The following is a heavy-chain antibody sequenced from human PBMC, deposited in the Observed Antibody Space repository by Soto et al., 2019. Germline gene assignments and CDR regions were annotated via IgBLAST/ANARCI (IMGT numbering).Heavy chain of an antibody. V-gene: IGHV3-23*01. J-gene: IGHJ4*02. D-gene: IGHD5-18*01. CDR3: AGRSENTGYFDC. Sequence: PGGSLRLSCEASGFTFTDYAMSLVRQAPGKGLEWVSAIYGRTDGTDYAGSVKGRFTISRDNSRNTLYLQMNSLRGEDTAVYYCAGRSENTGYFDCWGRGTLVTVSS. CDR2: IYGRTDGT. CDR1: GFTFTDYA.